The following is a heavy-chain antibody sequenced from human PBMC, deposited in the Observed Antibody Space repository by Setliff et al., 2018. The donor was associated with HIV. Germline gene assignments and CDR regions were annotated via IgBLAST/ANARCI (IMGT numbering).Heavy chain of an antibody. CDR3: AHTEGSSGYCFDY. D-gene: IGHD3-22*01. Sequence: TLSLTCTVSGYSISSGYYWGWIRQPPGKALEWLALIYWDDDKRYSPSLKSRLTITKDTSKNQVVLTMTNMDPVDTATYYCAHTEGSSGYCFDYWGQGTLVTVSS. V-gene: IGHV2-5*02. CDR1: GYSISSGYY. CDR2: IYWDDDK. J-gene: IGHJ4*02.